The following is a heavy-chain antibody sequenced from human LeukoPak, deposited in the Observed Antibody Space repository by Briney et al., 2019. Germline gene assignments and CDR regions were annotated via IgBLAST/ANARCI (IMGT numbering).Heavy chain of an antibody. J-gene: IGHJ5*02. CDR2: INPSGGST. CDR3: ARARYCSSTSCYVPDWFDP. V-gene: IGHV1-46*01. Sequence: GASVKVSCKASGYTFTSYYMHWVRQAPGQGLEWMGIINPSGGSTSYAQKFQGRVTMTRDTSTSTVYMELSSLRSEDTAVYYCARARYCSSTSCYVPDWFDPWRQGTLVTVSS. D-gene: IGHD2-2*01. CDR1: GYTFTSYY.